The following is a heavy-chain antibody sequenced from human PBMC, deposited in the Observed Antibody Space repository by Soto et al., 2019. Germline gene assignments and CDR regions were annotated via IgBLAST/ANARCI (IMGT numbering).Heavy chain of an antibody. D-gene: IGHD4-17*01. Sequence: SETLSLTCTVSGGSISISSYYWCWIRQPPGKGLEWIGSIYYSGSTYYNPSLKSRVTISVDTSKNQFSLKLSSVTAADTAVYYCARLDHGDPNWFDPWGQGTLVTVSS. V-gene: IGHV4-39*01. CDR3: ARLDHGDPNWFDP. CDR1: GGSISISSYY. J-gene: IGHJ5*02. CDR2: IYYSGST.